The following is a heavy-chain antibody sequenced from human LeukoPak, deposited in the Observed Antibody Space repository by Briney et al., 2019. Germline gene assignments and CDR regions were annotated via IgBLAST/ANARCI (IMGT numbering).Heavy chain of an antibody. CDR2: IKQDGSEK. CDR1: GFTFSNYW. Sequence: GGSLRLSCAASGFTFSNYWMYWVRQAPGKGLQWVANIKQDGSEKNYVDSVKGRFTISRDNARNSLYLQMSSLRVEDTAVYYCANLLVGAFDIWGQGTTVAVSS. CDR3: ANLLVGAFDI. J-gene: IGHJ3*02. D-gene: IGHD1-26*01. V-gene: IGHV3-7*03.